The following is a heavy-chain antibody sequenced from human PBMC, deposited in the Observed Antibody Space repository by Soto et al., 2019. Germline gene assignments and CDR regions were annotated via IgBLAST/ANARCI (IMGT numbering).Heavy chain of an antibody. D-gene: IGHD3-22*01. CDR2: NNPILGIA. Sequence: QVQLVQSGAEVQKPGSSVKVSCKASGGTFSSYTISWVRQAPGQGLEWMGRNNPILGIANSARKFQGRVTITADKSTSTAYMELSSLRPEDTAVYYCARKESSGWYRGWFDPWGQGTLVTVSS. J-gene: IGHJ5*02. CDR3: ARKESSGWYRGWFDP. V-gene: IGHV1-69*02. CDR1: GGTFSSYT.